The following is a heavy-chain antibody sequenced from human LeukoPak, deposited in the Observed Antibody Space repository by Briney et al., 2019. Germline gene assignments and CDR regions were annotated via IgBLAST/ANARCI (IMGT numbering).Heavy chain of an antibody. CDR1: GGSISSYY. D-gene: IGHD6-19*01. J-gene: IGHJ5*02. Sequence: SETLSPTCTVSGGSISSYYWSWIRQPPGKGLEWIGYIDYSGSTNYNPSLKSRVTISVDTSKNQFSLKLRSVTAADTAVYYCARSSSSGWGFRFDPWGQGTLVTVSS. CDR3: ARSSSSGWGFRFDP. V-gene: IGHV4-59*13. CDR2: IDYSGST.